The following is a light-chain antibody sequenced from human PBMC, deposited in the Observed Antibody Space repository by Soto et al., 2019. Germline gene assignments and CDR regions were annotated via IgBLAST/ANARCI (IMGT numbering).Light chain of an antibody. Sequence: DIQMTQSPSSLSASVGDRVTITCRASQNISNYLNWYQHKPGKAPKLLIYAASSLQSGVPSRFSGSGSGTDFTLTISSLQPEDFATYYCQQSYSTPRTFGQGTKVDTK. CDR2: AAS. J-gene: IGKJ1*01. V-gene: IGKV1-39*01. CDR3: QQSYSTPRT. CDR1: QNISNY.